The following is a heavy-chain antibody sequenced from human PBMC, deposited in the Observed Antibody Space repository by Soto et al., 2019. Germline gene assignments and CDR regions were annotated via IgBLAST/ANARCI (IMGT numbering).Heavy chain of an antibody. J-gene: IGHJ6*02. V-gene: IGHV1-3*01. CDR2: INAGNGNT. CDR1: GYTLTSYA. D-gene: IGHD3-10*01. Sequence: GASVKVSCKASGYTLTSYAMRWVRQAQGQRLEWMGWINAGNGNTKYSQKFQGRVTITRDTSASTAYMELSSLRSEDTAVYYCARSGGITMVRGVLASLDVWGQGTTVTVSS. CDR3: ARSGGITMVRGVLASLDV.